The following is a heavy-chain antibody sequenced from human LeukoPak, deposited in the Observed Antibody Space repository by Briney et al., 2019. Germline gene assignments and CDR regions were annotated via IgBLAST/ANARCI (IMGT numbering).Heavy chain of an antibody. V-gene: IGHV3-48*03. CDR2: ISSSGSTI. CDR3: ARDPYSYGFFDY. J-gene: IGHJ4*02. Sequence: PGGSLRLSCAASGFTFSSYEMNWVRQAPGKGLEWVSYISSSGSTIYYADSVKGRFTISRDNAKNSLYLQMNSLRAEDTAVYYCARDPYSYGFFDYWGQGTLVTVSS. CDR1: GFTFSSYE. D-gene: IGHD5-18*01.